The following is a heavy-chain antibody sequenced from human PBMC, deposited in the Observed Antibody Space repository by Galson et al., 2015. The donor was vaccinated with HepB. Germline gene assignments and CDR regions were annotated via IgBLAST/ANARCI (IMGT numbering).Heavy chain of an antibody. D-gene: IGHD6-13*01. Sequence: SLRLSCAASGFTFDDYAMHWVRQAPGKGLEWVSGITWNSGSIGYADSVKGRFTISRDNAMSSLYLQMNSLRPEDTALYYCAKDGIWGEQQLVGRNWFDPWGQGTLVTVSS. CDR1: GFTFDDYA. CDR2: ITWNSGSI. V-gene: IGHV3-9*01. J-gene: IGHJ5*02. CDR3: AKDGIWGEQQLVGRNWFDP.